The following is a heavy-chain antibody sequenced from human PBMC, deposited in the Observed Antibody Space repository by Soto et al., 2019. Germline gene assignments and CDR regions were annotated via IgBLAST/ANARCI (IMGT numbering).Heavy chain of an antibody. CDR1: GFTFSSYW. D-gene: IGHD3-16*01. CDR2: INSDGSST. J-gene: IGHJ3*02. Sequence: GGSLRLSCAASGFTFSSYWMHWVRQAPGKGLVWVSLINSDGSSTSYADSVKGRFTISRDNAKNTLYLQMNRLRAEDTAVYYCAREGGLTHDAFDIWGQGTMVTVSS. V-gene: IGHV3-74*01. CDR3: AREGGLTHDAFDI.